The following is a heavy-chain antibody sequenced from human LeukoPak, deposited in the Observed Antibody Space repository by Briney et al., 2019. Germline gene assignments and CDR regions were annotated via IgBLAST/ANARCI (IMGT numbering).Heavy chain of an antibody. D-gene: IGHD3-3*01. V-gene: IGHV4-39*01. CDR2: IYYSGNT. Sequence: ASETLSLTCTVSGDSISTSNSYWGWIRRPPGKGLEWVGSIYYSGNTYYNPSLKSRVTISVDTPKNQFSLKLTSVTAADTAVYYCARQTGVGLFILPGGQGTLVTVSS. CDR3: ARQTGVGLFILP. CDR1: GDSISTSNSY. J-gene: IGHJ4*02.